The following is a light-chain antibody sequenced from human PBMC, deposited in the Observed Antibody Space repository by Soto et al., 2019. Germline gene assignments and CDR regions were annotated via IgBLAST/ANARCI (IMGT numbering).Light chain of an antibody. CDR2: AAS. V-gene: IGKV1-39*01. J-gene: IGKJ5*01. CDR3: QQTYSTLSIT. Sequence: DIQMTQSPSSLSASVGDRVTITCRASESIARHLNWYQQKPGKAPKLLIYAASSLQNGVPSRFRGGGSGTDFTLPLSNLQPEDFATYYCQQTYSTLSITFGQGTRLEIK. CDR1: ESIARH.